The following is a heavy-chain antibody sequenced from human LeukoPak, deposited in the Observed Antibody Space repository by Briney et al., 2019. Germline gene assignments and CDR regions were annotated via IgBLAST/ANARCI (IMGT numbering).Heavy chain of an antibody. V-gene: IGHV3-64*01. CDR1: GFTFSSYA. CDR3: ARDLGYSSGWPDY. CDR2: ISSNGGST. Sequence: GGSLRLSCAASGFTFSSYAMHWVRQAPGKGLEYVSAISSNGGSTYYANSVKGRFTISRDNSKNTLYLQMGSRRAEDMAVYYCARDLGYSSGWPDYRGQGTLVTVSS. J-gene: IGHJ4*02. D-gene: IGHD6-19*01.